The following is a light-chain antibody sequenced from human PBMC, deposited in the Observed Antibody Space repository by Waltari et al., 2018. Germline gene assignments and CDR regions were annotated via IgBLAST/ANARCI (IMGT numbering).Light chain of an antibody. CDR3: QQYNTYPWT. V-gene: IGKV1-5*03. J-gene: IGKJ1*01. CDR1: ERISRC. Sequence: DIQMTQSPSTLSASVGDRVTITCRASERISRCLAWYQQNQGMAPKLLIYQASSVEDGVPSMFSGSGVETEFSLSISSLQPEDFXTYYCQQYNTYPWTFGQGTKVEIK. CDR2: QAS.